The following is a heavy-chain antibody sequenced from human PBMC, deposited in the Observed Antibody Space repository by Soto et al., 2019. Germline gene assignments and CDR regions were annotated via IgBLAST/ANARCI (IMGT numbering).Heavy chain of an antibody. CDR3: ARAGIAYCTSTTCYLYYYVMDV. CDR2: INPKSGST. Sequence: ASLKVSSKASGYTVTSYYMHWVRQVPGQGLEWMGIINPKSGSTTYAEKFQGRVTMTRDTSTNTVYMELTSLTSGDTAVYYCARAGIAYCTSTTCYLYYYVMDVWGQGXTVTVYS. J-gene: IGHJ6*02. D-gene: IGHD2-2*01. CDR1: GYTVTSYY. V-gene: IGHV1-46*01.